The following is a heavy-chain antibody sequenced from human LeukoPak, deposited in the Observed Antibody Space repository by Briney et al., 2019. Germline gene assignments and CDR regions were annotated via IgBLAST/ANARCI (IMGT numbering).Heavy chain of an antibody. D-gene: IGHD2-2*02. V-gene: IGHV1-8*03. Sequence: ASVKVSRKASGYTFTSYDINWVRQATGQGLEWMGWMNPNSGNTGYAQKFQGRVTITRNTSISTAYMELSSLRSEDTAVYYCARAFPYGNVVPAAIFGYYYYYMDVWGKGTTVTVSS. CDR2: MNPNSGNT. CDR3: ARAFPYGNVVPAAIFGYYYYYMDV. J-gene: IGHJ6*03. CDR1: GYTFTSYD.